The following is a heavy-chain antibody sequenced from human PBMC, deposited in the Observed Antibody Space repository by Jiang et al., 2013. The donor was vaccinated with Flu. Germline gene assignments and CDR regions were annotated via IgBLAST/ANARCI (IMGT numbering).Heavy chain of an antibody. CDR3: ARQHKGSTVTSRYYYGMDV. D-gene: IGHD4-17*01. Sequence: LEWMGRIDPSDSYTNYSPSLQGHVTISFDKSISTAYLQWSSLKASDTAMYYCARQHKGSTVTSRYYYGMDVWGHGTTVTVSS. CDR2: IDPSDSYT. V-gene: IGHV5-10-1*01. J-gene: IGHJ6*02.